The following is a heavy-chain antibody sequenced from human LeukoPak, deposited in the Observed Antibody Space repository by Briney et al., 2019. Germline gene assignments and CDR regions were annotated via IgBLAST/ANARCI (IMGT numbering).Heavy chain of an antibody. Sequence: PGGSLRLSCAASGFSFSGYWMTWVRQAPGKGLEWVAHIKQDGSDKFYVDSVKGRFTISRDNTKNSLYLQMNSLRAEDTAVYYCARGYGWVDYWGQGTLVSVSS. CDR1: GFSFSGYW. CDR3: ARGYGWVDY. D-gene: IGHD5-18*01. J-gene: IGHJ4*02. CDR2: IKQDGSDK. V-gene: IGHV3-7*05.